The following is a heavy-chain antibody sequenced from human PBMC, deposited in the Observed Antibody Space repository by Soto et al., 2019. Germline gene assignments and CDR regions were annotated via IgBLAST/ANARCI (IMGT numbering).Heavy chain of an antibody. D-gene: IGHD2-2*01. CDR1: GGTFSSYA. CDR2: IIPIFGTA. CDR3: ARDGTDIVVVPAAMDYYYYGMDV. V-gene: IGHV1-69*13. J-gene: IGHJ6*02. Sequence: VASVKVSCKASGGTFSSYAISWVRQAPGQGLEWMGGIIPIFGTANYAQKFQGRVTITADESTSTAYMELSSLRSEDTAVYYCARDGTDIVVVPAAMDYYYYGMDVWGQGTTVTVSS.